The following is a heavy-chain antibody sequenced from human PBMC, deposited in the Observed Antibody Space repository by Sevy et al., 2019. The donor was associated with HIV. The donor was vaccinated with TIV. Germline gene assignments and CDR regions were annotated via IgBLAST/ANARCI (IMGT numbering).Heavy chain of an antibody. J-gene: IGHJ4*02. Sequence: GGSLRLSCGGSGFNISSASMNWVRQAPGRGLEWVGRIKAKIAGETTDYGEPVKGRFIISRDDSRKTVYVQLNSVKSEDTAMYFCTTRPYGSIIDYWGQGTLVTVSS. CDR2: IKAKIAGETT. D-gene: IGHD3-10*01. CDR3: TTRPYGSIIDY. CDR1: GFNISSAS. V-gene: IGHV3-15*07.